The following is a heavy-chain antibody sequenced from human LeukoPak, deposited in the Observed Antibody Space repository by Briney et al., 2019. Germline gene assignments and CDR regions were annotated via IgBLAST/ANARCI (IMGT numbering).Heavy chain of an antibody. J-gene: IGHJ5*02. CDR2: FYIRGST. Sequence: PSETLSLTCTASGGSISSYYWSWVRQPAGKGLEWIGRFYIRGSTNYNPSLKSRVTISVDTSKNQFSLNLNSVTAADTAVYYCAREGVPANMPGAWFDPWGQGILVTVSS. CDR1: GGSISSYY. CDR3: AREGVPANMPGAWFDP. D-gene: IGHD2-2*01. V-gene: IGHV4-4*07.